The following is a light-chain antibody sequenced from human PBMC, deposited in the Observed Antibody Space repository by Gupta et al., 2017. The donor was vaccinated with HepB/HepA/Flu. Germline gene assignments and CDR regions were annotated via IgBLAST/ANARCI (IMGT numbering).Light chain of an antibody. V-gene: IGLV10-54*04. J-gene: IGLJ3*02. CDR2: RNN. Sequence: QAGLTQPPSVSTGLRQTATLTCTGNSNNVGNQGAAWLHQHQGHPPKLLSYRNNNRPSGISEGFSASRSGNTASLTITGLQPEDEADYYCSAWDSSLSAWVFGGGTKLTVL. CDR1: SNNVGNQG. CDR3: SAWDSSLSAWV.